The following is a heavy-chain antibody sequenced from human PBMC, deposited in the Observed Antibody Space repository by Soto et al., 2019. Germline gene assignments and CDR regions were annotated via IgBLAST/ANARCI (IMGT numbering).Heavy chain of an antibody. Sequence: QITLKESGPTLVKPTQTLTLTCTFSGFSLTTRGVGVRWISQPPGTALEWLALIYWDDDEGYSPCLKSRLPISKDTSKTPVVPTLTNMDPVDTTTYYCVLRPGGYSYHFAYWGQGTVVTVSS. CDR3: VLRPGGYSYHFAY. CDR2: IYWDDDE. V-gene: IGHV2-5*02. D-gene: IGHD5-18*01. CDR1: GFSLTTRGVG. J-gene: IGHJ4*02.